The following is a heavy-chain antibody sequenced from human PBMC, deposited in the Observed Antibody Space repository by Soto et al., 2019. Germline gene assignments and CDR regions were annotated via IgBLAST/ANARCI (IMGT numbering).Heavy chain of an antibody. CDR2: IYYSGST. CDR1: GGSISSYY. J-gene: IGHJ4*02. CDR3: ARESEDLTSNFDY. Sequence: SETLSLTCTVSGGSISSYYWSWIRQPPGKGLEWIGYIYYSGSTNYNPSLKSRVTISVYLEMNSLSAEDTALYYCARESEDLTSNFDYWGQGTLVTVSS. V-gene: IGHV4-59*12.